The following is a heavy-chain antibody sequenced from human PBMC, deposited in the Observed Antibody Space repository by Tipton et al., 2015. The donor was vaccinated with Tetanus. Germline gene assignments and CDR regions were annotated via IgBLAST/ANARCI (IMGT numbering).Heavy chain of an antibody. CDR3: AREADCSGGSCFSGDFDN. J-gene: IGHJ4*02. CDR2: SWYDGTDK. V-gene: IGHV3-33*01. CDR1: GFIFSSYG. D-gene: IGHD2-15*01. Sequence: SGFIFSSYGIHWVRQAPGKGLEWVAVSWYDGTDKYYADSVKGRFTISRDNSKNTLYLQRNRLRAEDTAVYYCAREADCSGGSCFSGDFDNWGQGTQVSVSS.